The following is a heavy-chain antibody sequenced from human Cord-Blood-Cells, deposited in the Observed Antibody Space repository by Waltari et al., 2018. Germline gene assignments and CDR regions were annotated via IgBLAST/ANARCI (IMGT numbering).Heavy chain of an antibody. D-gene: IGHD3-22*01. V-gene: IGHV3-30-3*01. CDR1: GFTFSSYA. J-gene: IGHJ4*02. CDR3: AREGYYYDSSGYYFDY. CDR2: ISYDGSNK. Sequence: QVQLVESGGGVVQPGRSLRLSCAASGFTFSSYAMHWVHQAPGKGRGGGAVISYDGSNKYYADAGKGRFTISRDNSKNTLYLQMNSLRAEDTAVYYCAREGYYYDSSGYYFDYWGQGTLVTVSS.